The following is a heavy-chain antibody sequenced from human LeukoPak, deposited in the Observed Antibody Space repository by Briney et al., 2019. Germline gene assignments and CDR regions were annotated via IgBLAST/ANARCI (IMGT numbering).Heavy chain of an antibody. J-gene: IGHJ4*02. Sequence: PSETLSLTCAVYGGSVSGYYWNWIRQPPGPGREWIGEIKHSGNTNYNSFLKSRVTMSVVTSNNQFSLRLSSVNAADTAVYYCARDHNYDSSGYFLYYWGQGTLVTVSS. CDR3: ARDHNYDSSGYFLYY. V-gene: IGHV4-34*01. CDR1: GGSVSGYY. D-gene: IGHD3-22*01. CDR2: IKHSGNT.